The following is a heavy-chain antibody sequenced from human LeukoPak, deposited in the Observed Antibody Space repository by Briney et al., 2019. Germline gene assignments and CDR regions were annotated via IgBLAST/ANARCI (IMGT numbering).Heavy chain of an antibody. D-gene: IGHD6-19*01. CDR2: IYHSGST. J-gene: IGHJ4*02. CDR1: GYSISSGYY. CDR3: ARRGSGN. Sequence: SETLSLTCTVSGYSISSGYYWGWIWQPPGKGLEWIGSIYHSGSTYYNPSLKSRVTISVDTSKNQFSLKLSSVTAADTAVYYCARRGSGNWGQGTLVTVSS. V-gene: IGHV4-38-2*02.